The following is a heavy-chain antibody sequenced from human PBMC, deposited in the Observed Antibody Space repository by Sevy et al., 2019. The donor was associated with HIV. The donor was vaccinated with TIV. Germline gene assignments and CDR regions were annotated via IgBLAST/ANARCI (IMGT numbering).Heavy chain of an antibody. CDR3: AREGTSTSFDY. Sequence: SETLSLTCAVSGGSISSSNWWSWVRQPPGKGLEWIGEVSLSGSTNFNPSLKSRVTISLDKSKIQLSLLQTSVTAADAAVYYCAREGTSTSFDYWGQGTLVTVSS. CDR1: GGSISSSNW. D-gene: IGHD2-2*01. J-gene: IGHJ4*02. V-gene: IGHV4-4*02. CDR2: VSLSGST.